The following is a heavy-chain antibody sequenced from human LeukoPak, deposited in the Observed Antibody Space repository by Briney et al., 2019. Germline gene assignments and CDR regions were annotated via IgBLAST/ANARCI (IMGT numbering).Heavy chain of an antibody. CDR1: GFTFSSYW. CDR3: AREVYSSGYLAYFDY. CDR2: IKQDGSEK. J-gene: IGHJ4*02. V-gene: IGHV3-7*01. D-gene: IGHD3-22*01. Sequence: GGSLRLSCAASGFTFSSYWMSWVRQAPGKGLEWVANIKQDGSEKYYVDSVKGRFTISRDNAKNSLYLQMNSLRAEDTAVCYCAREVYSSGYLAYFDYWGQGTLVTVSS.